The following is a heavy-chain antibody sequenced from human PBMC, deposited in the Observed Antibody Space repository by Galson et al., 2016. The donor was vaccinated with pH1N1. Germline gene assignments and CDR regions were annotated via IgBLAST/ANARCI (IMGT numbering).Heavy chain of an antibody. D-gene: IGHD3-10*02. J-gene: IGHJ4*02. V-gene: IGHV3-7*01. CDR1: GFAFSSYE. CDR2: IYPDGTKK. Sequence: SLRLSCAASGFAFSSYEMNWVRQAPGKGLEWVANIYPDGTKKNYVDSVKGRFTISRDNAKNSLYLQMNSLRAEDSAVYYCARDVRHGDFDYWGQGTLVTVSS. CDR3: ARDVRHGDFDY.